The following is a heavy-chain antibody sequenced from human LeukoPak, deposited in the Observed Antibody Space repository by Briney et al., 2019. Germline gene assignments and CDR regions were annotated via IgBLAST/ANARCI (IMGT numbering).Heavy chain of an antibody. CDR2: IYYSGST. Sequence: SETLSLTCTVSGGSISSSSCYWGWIRQPPGKGLEWIGSIYYSGSTYYNPSLKSRVTISIDTSKNQFSLKLSSVTAADTAVYYCARELELRGYSYGYLIGAFDIWGQGTMVTVSS. J-gene: IGHJ3*02. CDR3: ARELELRGYSYGYLIGAFDI. CDR1: GGSISSSSCY. V-gene: IGHV4-39*07. D-gene: IGHD5-18*01.